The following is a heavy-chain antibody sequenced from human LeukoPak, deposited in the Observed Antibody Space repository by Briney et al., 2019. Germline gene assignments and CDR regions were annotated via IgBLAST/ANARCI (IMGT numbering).Heavy chain of an antibody. V-gene: IGHV3-23*01. D-gene: IGHD3-10*02. CDR3: ARGLFGVVNDY. Sequence: GGSLRLSCAASGFTFSSYWMHWVRQAPGKGLEWVSSISSSADFTYTADSVKGRFTISKDNSNNTVYLEINGLRGEVTAVYYCARGLFGVVNDYWGQGTLVTVSS. CDR1: GFTFSSYW. J-gene: IGHJ4*02. CDR2: ISSSADFT.